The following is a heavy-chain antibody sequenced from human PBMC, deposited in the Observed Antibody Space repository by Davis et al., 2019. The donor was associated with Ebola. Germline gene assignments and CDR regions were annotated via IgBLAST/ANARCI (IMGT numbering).Heavy chain of an antibody. J-gene: IGHJ4*02. D-gene: IGHD1-26*01. CDR1: AFTFGDYA. CDR3: TREFGGSYDY. Sequence: GESLKISCTASAFTFGDYAMSWVRQAPGKGLEWVGFIRSKAYGGTTEYAASVKGRFTISRDDSKSIAYLQMNNLKTDDTAFYYCTREFGGSYDYWGQGTLVTVSS. V-gene: IGHV3-49*04. CDR2: IRSKAYGGTT.